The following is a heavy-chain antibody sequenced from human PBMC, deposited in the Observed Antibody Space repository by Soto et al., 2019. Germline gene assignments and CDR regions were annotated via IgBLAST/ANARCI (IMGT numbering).Heavy chain of an antibody. V-gene: IGHV4-59*01. CDR1: GXSLRSYY. CDR2: IYYSGYT. D-gene: IGHD1-26*01. CDR3: ARCFSGNYPSRPEEQYYFDS. Sequence: XTLSLTSTVSGXSLRSYYWSWIRQPPGKGLEWIGDIYYSGYTSYNPSLKSRVTISVDTSKNQFSLKLNSVTAADTAVYYCARCFSGNYPSRPEEQYYFDSWGQGTLGPVSS. J-gene: IGHJ4*02.